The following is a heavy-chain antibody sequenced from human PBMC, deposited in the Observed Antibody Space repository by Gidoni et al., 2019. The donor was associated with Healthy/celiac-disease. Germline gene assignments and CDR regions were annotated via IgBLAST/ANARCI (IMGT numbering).Heavy chain of an antibody. CDR1: GGSFSGYY. D-gene: IGHD3-3*01. V-gene: IGHV4-34*01. CDR3: ARDYDFWSGYYRVGGWFDP. CDR2: INHSGST. J-gene: IGHJ5*02. Sequence: QVQLQQWGAGLLKPSETLSLTCAVYGGSFSGYYWRWSRQPQGKGLEWIGEINHSGSTNYNPSLKSRVTISVDTSKNQFYLKLSSVTAADTAVYYCARDYDFWSGYYRVGGWFDPWGQGTLVTVSS.